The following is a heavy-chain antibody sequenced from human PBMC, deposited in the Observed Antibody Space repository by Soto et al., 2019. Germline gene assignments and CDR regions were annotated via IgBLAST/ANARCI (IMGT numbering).Heavy chain of an antibody. CDR1: GGSISSSNW. J-gene: IGHJ5*02. CDR2: IYHSGST. Sequence: SETLSLTCAVSGGSISSSNWWRWVRQPPGKGLEWIGEIYHSGSTNYNPSLKSRVTISVDKSKNQFSLKLSSVTAADTAVYYCAEGHSSSWYGNWFDPWGQGTLVTVSS. D-gene: IGHD6-13*01. CDR3: AEGHSSSWYGNWFDP. V-gene: IGHV4-4*02.